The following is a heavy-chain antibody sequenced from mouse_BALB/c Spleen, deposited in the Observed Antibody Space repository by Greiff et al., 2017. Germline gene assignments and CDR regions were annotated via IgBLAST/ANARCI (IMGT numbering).Heavy chain of an antibody. V-gene: IGHV1-54*01. CDR2: INPGSGGT. D-gene: IGHD4-1*01. Sequence: QVHVKQSGAELVRPGTSVKVSCKASGYAFTNYLIEWVKQRPGQGLEWIGVINPGSGGTNYNEKFKGKATLTADKSSSTAYMQLSSLTSDDSAVYFCARAGTRYFDYWGQGTTLTVSS. CDR1: GYAFTNYL. J-gene: IGHJ2*01. CDR3: ARAGTRYFDY.